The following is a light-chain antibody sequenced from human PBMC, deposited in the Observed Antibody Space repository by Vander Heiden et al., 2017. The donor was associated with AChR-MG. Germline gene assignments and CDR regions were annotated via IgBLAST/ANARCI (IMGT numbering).Light chain of an antibody. CDR1: QSHTSY. CDR2: AAS. CDR3: QHSYSTPRT. Sequence: DLQMTQAPSSLSASVGDRVTITCRAMQSHTSYLNWYQQKPGKATTLRIHAASSLHSGAPTRSGGSGAGTYFTLTISRLQPDDVASYYQQHSYSTPRTFGQGTKLEIK. J-gene: IGKJ2*01. V-gene: IGKV1-39*01.